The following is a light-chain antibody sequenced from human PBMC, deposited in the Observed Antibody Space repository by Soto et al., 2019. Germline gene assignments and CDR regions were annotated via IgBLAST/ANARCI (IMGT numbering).Light chain of an antibody. Sequence: QSMRTQPPSATGSPSQSVTISCTGTSSDVGGYNFVSWYQQHPGKSPKLMIYEVSKRPSGVPDRFSGSKSGNTASLTVSGLQAEDDADYYCSSDVGSGIYVLGTGTKVTV. J-gene: IGLJ1*01. V-gene: IGLV2-8*01. CDR3: SSDVGSGIYV. CDR1: SSDVGGYNF. CDR2: EVS.